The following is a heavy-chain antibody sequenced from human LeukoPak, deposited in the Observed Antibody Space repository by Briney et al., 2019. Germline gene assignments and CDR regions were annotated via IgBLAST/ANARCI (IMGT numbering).Heavy chain of an antibody. CDR2: INHSGST. D-gene: IGHD3-10*01. Sequence: SETLSLTCAVYGGSFSGYYWSWIRQPPGKGLEWIGEINHSGSTNYNPSLKSRVTISVDTSKNQFSLKLSSVTAADTAVYYCARVPYYYGSGRLYYYGMDVWGQGTTVTVSS. CDR1: GGSFSGYY. J-gene: IGHJ6*02. CDR3: ARVPYYYGSGRLYYYGMDV. V-gene: IGHV4-34*01.